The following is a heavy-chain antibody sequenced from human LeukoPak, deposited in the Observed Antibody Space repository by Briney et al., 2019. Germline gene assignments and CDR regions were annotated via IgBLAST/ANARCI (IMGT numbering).Heavy chain of an antibody. CDR1: GFTFNHYA. CDR3: AKDAQRGFDYSNSLES. CDR2: IWHDGSSQ. Sequence: GGSLRLSCVASGFTFNHYAMHWARQAPGKGLEWVAVIWHDGSSQYYADSVKGRFTISRDNSMKTLYLEMNSLRVEDTAVYYCAKDAQRGFDYSNSLESWGQGTLVTVSS. V-gene: IGHV3-33*06. J-gene: IGHJ5*01. D-gene: IGHD4-11*01.